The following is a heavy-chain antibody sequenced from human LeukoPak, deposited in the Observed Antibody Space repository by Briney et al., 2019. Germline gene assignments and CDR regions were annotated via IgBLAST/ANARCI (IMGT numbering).Heavy chain of an antibody. D-gene: IGHD5-24*01. CDR2: MYYTGGT. CDR3: ASPGGNRWLQFYHFDY. Sequence: PPETLSPTCTVSGGSIGSASSYWAWIRQPPGKGLEWIGIMYYTGGTYYNPSLKSRVTISGDTSKNQFSLKLSSVTAADTAVYYCASPGGNRWLQFYHFDYWGQVTLDTVSS. V-gene: IGHV4-39*01. J-gene: IGHJ4*02. CDR1: GGSIGSASSY.